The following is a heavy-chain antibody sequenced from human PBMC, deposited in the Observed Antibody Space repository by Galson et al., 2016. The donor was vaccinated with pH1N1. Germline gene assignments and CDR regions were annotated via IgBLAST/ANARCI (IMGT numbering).Heavy chain of an antibody. D-gene: IGHD4-17*01. CDR3: ARLAYGYSFDS. J-gene: IGHJ4*02. V-gene: IGHV3-48*04. CDR1: GFIFSDYR. CDR2: ISTSRRVV. Sequence: SLRLSCAASGFIFSDYRFIWVRQAPGKGLEWLSYISTSRRVVQYADSVKGRLTISSSNAQRSVYLQINSLRLEDPAVYHCARLAYGYSFDSWGRGTLVAVSS.